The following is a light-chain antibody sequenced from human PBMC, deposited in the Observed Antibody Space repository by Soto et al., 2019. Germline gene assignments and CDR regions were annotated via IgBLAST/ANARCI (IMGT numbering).Light chain of an antibody. Sequence: DIHITHSPSSVSASVVDRVTITFRASQGISSWLAWYQQKAGKAPKLLIYGASSLQSGVPSRFSGSGSGTDFTLTIGSLQPEDFAIYYCQKAKSFPLNFGGGTKVDIK. CDR1: QGISSW. CDR3: QKAKSFPLN. CDR2: GAS. V-gene: IGKV1-12*01. J-gene: IGKJ4*01.